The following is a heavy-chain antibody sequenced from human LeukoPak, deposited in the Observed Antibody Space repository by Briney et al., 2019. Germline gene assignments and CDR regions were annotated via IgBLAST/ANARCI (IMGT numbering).Heavy chain of an antibody. J-gene: IGHJ5*02. D-gene: IGHD2-2*01. V-gene: IGHV3-30*18. CDR3: AKDGLRLGYCSSTSCYADWFDP. CDR2: ISYDGSNK. CDR1: GFTFSSYG. Sequence: PGRSLRLSCAASGFTFSSYGMHWVRQAPGKGLEWAAVISYDGSNKYYADSVKGRFTISRDNSKNTLYLQMNSLRAEDTAVYYCAKDGLRLGYCSSTSCYADWFDPWGQGTLVTVSS.